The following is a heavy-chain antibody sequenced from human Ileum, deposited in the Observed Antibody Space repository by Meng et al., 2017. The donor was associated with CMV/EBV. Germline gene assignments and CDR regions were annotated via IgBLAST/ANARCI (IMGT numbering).Heavy chain of an antibody. CDR1: GYSFTTFW. CDR3: ARRDRIVGGMTDY. CDR2: VYGADSDA. Sequence: GESLKISCKTSGYSFTTFWIDWVRQMPGKGLEWMGSVYGADSDARYIPSFQGQVTISADKSISTAYLQMNSLKASDTAMYYCARRDRIVGGMTDYWGQGTLVTVSS. V-gene: IGHV5-51*01. J-gene: IGHJ4*02. D-gene: IGHD3-16*01.